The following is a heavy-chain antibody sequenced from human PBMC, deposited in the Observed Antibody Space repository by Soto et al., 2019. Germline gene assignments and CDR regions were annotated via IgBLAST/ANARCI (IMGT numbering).Heavy chain of an antibody. Sequence: SETLSHTCTVAGGSISSSSDCWGWIRQPPGKGLEWIGSIYYSGSTYYNPSLKSRFTISRDNAKNPLYLQMNSLRAEDTAVYYCARDQKVESSGWNSYGMDDWGQGTTVTVSS. J-gene: IGHJ6*02. CDR2: IYYSGST. D-gene: IGHD6-19*01. CDR3: ARDQKVESSGWNSYGMDD. CDR1: GGSISSSSDC. V-gene: IGHV4-39*07.